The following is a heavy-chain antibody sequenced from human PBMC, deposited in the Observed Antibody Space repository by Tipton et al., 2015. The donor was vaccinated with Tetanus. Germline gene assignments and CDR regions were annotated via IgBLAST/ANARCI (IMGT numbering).Heavy chain of an antibody. CDR2: SRDKSNGYTT. Sequence: SLRLSCAASGFTLSAHFMDWVRQAPGKGLEWVGRSRDKSNGYTTEYVASVKGRFTILRDESKNSFYLQMNSLTTEDTAVYFCGRVGGYNGASEAFDIWGRGTMITVSS. CDR1: GFTLSAHF. CDR3: GRVGGYNGASEAFDI. J-gene: IGHJ3*02. V-gene: IGHV3-72*01. D-gene: IGHD5-12*01.